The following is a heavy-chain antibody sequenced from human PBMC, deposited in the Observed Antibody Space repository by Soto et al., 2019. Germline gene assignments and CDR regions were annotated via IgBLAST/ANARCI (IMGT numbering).Heavy chain of an antibody. CDR3: ARAYSGSSSPDY. CDR1: GSTFTSYY. V-gene: IGHV1-46*01. J-gene: IGHJ4*02. CDR2: INPSGGST. Sequence: QVQLVQSGAEVKKPGASVKVSCKASGSTFTSYYMHWVRQSPGQGLEWMGIINPSGGSTSYAQKFQGRVTITRETSTSTVYMELSSLRSEDTAVYYCARAYSGSSSPDYWGQGTLVTVSS. D-gene: IGHD6-6*01.